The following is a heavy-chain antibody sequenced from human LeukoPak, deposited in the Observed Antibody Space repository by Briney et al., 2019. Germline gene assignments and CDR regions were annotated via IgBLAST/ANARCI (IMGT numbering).Heavy chain of an antibody. CDR1: GFTFTSYS. Sequence: GRSLRLSCAASGFTFTSYSMNWVRQAQGKGLEWVSTIGGGGGSTYYADSVKGRFTISRDNSKNTLYLQVNSLRAEDTAVYYCAKGGKWDVTPFDYWGQGTLVTVSS. J-gene: IGHJ4*02. CDR3: AKGGKWDVTPFDY. V-gene: IGHV3-23*01. D-gene: IGHD1-26*01. CDR2: IGGGGGST.